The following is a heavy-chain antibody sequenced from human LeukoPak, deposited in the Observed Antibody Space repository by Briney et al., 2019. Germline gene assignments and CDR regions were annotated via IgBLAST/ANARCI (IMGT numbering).Heavy chain of an antibody. CDR3: ARLYSSSWYYYYYYYYMDV. V-gene: IGHV1-18*01. J-gene: IGHJ6*03. CDR1: GYTFTSYG. Sequence: ASVKVSCKASGYTFTSYGISWVRQAPGQGLEWMGWISAYNGNTNYAQKLQGRVTMTTDTSTSTAYMELRSLRSDDTAVYYCARLYSSSWYYYYYYYYMDVWGEGTTVTVSS. CDR2: ISAYNGNT. D-gene: IGHD6-13*01.